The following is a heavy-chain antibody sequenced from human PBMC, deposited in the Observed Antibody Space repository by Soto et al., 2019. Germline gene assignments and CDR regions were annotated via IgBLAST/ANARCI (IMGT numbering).Heavy chain of an antibody. CDR2: IIPMFGTA. CDR3: ARDLRPDDSSAYRYWYFDL. V-gene: IGHV1-69*13. J-gene: IGHJ2*01. CDR1: GGTFSNFA. Sequence: ASVKVSCKASGGTFSNFAISWVRQAPGQGLEWMGGIIPMFGTANYTQKFQGRVTITADESTSTAYMELISLRSDDTAVYYCARDLRPDDSSAYRYWYFDLWGRGTLVTVSS. D-gene: IGHD3-22*01.